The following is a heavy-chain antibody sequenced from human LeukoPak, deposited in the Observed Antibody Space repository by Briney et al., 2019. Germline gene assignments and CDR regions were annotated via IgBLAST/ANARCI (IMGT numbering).Heavy chain of an antibody. CDR1: GYTFTSYY. D-gene: IGHD3/OR15-3a*01. CDR2: INPSGGST. J-gene: IGHJ6*02. Sequence: ASVKVSCKASGYTFTSYYMHWVRQAPGQGLEWMGIINPSGGSTSYAQKFQGRVTMTRDTSTSTAYMELRSLRSDDTAVYYCARFRTRDYYYYYGMDVWGQGTTVTVSS. CDR3: ARFRTRDYYYYYGMDV. V-gene: IGHV1-46*01.